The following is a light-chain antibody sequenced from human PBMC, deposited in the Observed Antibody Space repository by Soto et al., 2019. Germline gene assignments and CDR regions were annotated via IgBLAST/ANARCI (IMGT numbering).Light chain of an antibody. J-gene: IGKJ2*01. CDR1: QSISSS. V-gene: IGKV1-5*03. Sequence: DIPMTQSPSTLSASVGERVTFTCGASQSISSSLAWYQQKPGKAPNLLIYEASSLQSGVPSRCSGSGSGTEFTLTISSLQPDDFATYYCQQGAKYPYTFGEGTKLEIK. CDR2: EAS. CDR3: QQGAKYPYT.